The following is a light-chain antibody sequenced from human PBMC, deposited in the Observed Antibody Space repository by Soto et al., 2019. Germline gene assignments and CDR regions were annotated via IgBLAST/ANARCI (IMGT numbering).Light chain of an antibody. CDR3: QQYNNWPPYT. CDR1: QSVSSN. J-gene: IGKJ1*01. CDR2: GAS. Sequence: EIVMTQSPATLSVSPGERATLSCRASQSVSSNLAWYQQKPGQAPRLLIYGASTRATGIPARFSGSGSGTEFTLTISSLQSEDFAVYSCQQYNNWPPYTFGQGTKVEIK. V-gene: IGKV3-15*01.